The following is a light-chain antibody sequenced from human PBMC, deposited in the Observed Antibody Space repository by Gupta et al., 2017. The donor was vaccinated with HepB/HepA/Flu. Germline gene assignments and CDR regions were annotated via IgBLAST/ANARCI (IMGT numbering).Light chain of an antibody. V-gene: IGLV2-14*01. Sequence: QSALTQPASVSGSPGQSITISCTGTSSDVGGYNYVSWYQQHPGKAPILMIYDVSNRPSGVSNRFSGSKSGNTASLTISGLQAEDEADYYCSSYTSSRTYVFGGGTKITVL. CDR1: SSDVGGYNY. CDR2: DVS. CDR3: SSYTSSRTYV. J-gene: IGLJ2*01.